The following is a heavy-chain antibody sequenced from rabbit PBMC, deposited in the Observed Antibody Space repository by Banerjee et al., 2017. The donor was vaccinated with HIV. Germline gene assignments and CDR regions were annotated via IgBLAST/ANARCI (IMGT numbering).Heavy chain of an antibody. Sequence: QSLEESGGGLVQPEGSLTLTCTASGFSFSSSDYMCWVRQAPGKGLEWIACIYAGSSGNTYYASWAKGRFTISKTSSTTVTLQMPSLTAADTATYFCARDYTSGVGGYPYFKLWGPGTLVTVS. CDR1: GFSFSSSDY. CDR3: ARDYTSGVGGYPYFKL. J-gene: IGHJ4*01. D-gene: IGHD1-1*01. CDR2: IYAGSSGNT. V-gene: IGHV1S40*01.